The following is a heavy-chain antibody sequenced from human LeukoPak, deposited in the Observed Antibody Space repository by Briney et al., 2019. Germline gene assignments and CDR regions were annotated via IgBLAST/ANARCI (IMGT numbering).Heavy chain of an antibody. CDR1: GYTFTGYY. CDR2: INPSGGST. CDR3: AREDPGRGGFDY. D-gene: IGHD2-15*01. Sequence: ASVKVSCKASGYTFTGYYMHWVRQAPGQGLEWMGIINPSGGSTSYAQKFQGRVTMTRDTSTSTVYMELSSLRSEDTAVYYCAREDPGRGGFDYWGREPWSPSPQ. V-gene: IGHV1-46*01. J-gene: IGHJ4*02.